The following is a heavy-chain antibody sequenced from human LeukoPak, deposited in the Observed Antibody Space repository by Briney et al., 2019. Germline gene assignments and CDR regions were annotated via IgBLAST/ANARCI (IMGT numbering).Heavy chain of an antibody. CDR3: ARGILGYCSSTSCYTYYYYRDV. J-gene: IGHJ6*03. CDR1: GGSFSGYY. Sequence: SETLSLTCAVYGGSFSGYYWSWIRHPPEKGLEWIGEINHSVSTNYNPSLKSRVTISVDTSKNQFSLKLSSVTAADTAVYYCARGILGYCSSTSCYTYYYYRDVWGKGNTVIVSS. D-gene: IGHD2-2*02. CDR2: INHSVST. V-gene: IGHV4-34*01.